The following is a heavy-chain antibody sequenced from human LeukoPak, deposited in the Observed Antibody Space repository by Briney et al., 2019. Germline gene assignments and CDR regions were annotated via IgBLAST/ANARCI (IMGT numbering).Heavy chain of an antibody. D-gene: IGHD7-27*01. CDR1: GFTFSSYA. Sequence: GRSLRLSCEVSGFTFSSYAMHWVRQAPGKGLEWVAVISYDGNNKYYADSVKGRFTISRDNSKNTLYLQMNSLRAEDTAVYYCARGLGLWYLDLWGRGTLVTVSS. CDR3: ARGLGLWYLDL. CDR2: ISYDGNNK. V-gene: IGHV3-30-3*01. J-gene: IGHJ2*01.